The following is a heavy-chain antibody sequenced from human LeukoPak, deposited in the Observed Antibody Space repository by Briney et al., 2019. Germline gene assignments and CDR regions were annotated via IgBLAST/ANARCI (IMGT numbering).Heavy chain of an antibody. V-gene: IGHV3-23*01. CDR2: ISGSGGSA. Sequence: GGSLRLSCVTSGFTFSSYAMSWVRQAPGKGLEWVSDISGSGGSAYYADSVKGRFTVSRDKSKKTLYLQMNSPRAEDTAVYYCAKERLVVVVVAATFDYWGQGTLVTVSS. J-gene: IGHJ4*02. CDR1: GFTFSSYA. D-gene: IGHD2-15*01. CDR3: AKERLVVVVVAATFDY.